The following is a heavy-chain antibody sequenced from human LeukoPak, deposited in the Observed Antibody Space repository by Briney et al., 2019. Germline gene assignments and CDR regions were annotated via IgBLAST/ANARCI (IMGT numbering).Heavy chain of an antibody. CDR2: INPSGGST. CDR3: ARNYDIVVVPAALPDY. CDR1: GYTFTSYY. D-gene: IGHD2-2*01. J-gene: IGHJ4*02. V-gene: IGHV1-46*01. Sequence: ASVKVSCKASGYTFTSYYMHWVRQAPGQGLEWMGIINPSGGSTSYAQKFQGRVTMTRDTSTSTVYMELSSLRSEDTAVYYYARNYDIVVVPAALPDYWGQGTLVTVSS.